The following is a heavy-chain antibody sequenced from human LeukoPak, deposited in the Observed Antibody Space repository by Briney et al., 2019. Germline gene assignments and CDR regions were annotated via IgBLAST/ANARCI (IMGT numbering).Heavy chain of an antibody. CDR2: INPNSGGI. Sequence: ASVTVSCKASGYTFTGYYMHWVRLAPGQGLGRMGWINPNSGGINYAQKFQGRVTMTRDTSISTAYMELSRLRSDGTAVYYCARGTYSSSWYGYWGRGTLVTVSS. V-gene: IGHV1-2*02. J-gene: IGHJ4*02. CDR1: GYTFTGYY. CDR3: ARGTYSSSWYGY. D-gene: IGHD6-13*01.